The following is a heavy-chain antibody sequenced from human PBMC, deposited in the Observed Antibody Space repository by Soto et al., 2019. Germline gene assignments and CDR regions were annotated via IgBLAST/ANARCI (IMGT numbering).Heavy chain of an antibody. CDR2: IIPIFGTA. CDR3: ARDSKKDRSRSLLLEFDY. J-gene: IGHJ4*02. D-gene: IGHD1-1*01. Sequence: SVKVSCKASGGTFRSYSISWVLEAPGQGLEWMGGIIPIFGTANYAQKFQGRVTITADESTSTAYMELSSLRSEDTAVYYCARDSKKDRSRSLLLEFDYWGQGTLVTVSS. V-gene: IGHV1-69*13. CDR1: GGTFRSYS.